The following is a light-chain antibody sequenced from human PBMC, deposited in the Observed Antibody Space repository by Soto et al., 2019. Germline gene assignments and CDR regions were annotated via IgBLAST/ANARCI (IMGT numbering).Light chain of an antibody. Sequence: IVLKQSPGTLSLSTGERATLSCRASQSVSSNYLAWYQQKPGQAPRLLIYGASSRATGIPDRFSGSGSGTDFTLTIRRLEPEDFAVYYCQQYGSSYPWTFGQGTKVDFK. J-gene: IGKJ1*01. V-gene: IGKV3-20*01. CDR3: QQYGSSYPWT. CDR2: GAS. CDR1: QSVSSNY.